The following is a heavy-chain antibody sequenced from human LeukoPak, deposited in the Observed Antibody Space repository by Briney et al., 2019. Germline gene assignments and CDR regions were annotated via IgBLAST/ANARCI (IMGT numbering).Heavy chain of an antibody. D-gene: IGHD3-22*01. CDR2: IIPIFGTA. V-gene: IGHV1-69*06. J-gene: IGHJ4*02. CDR3: ARDRETNYDSSGFPTSDFDY. CDR1: GGTFSSYA. Sequence: ASVKVSCKASGGTFSSYAISWVRQAPGQGLEWMGGIIPIFGTANYAQKFQGRVTITADKSTSTAYMELSSLRSEDTAVYYCARDRETNYDSSGFPTSDFDYWGQGTLVTVSS.